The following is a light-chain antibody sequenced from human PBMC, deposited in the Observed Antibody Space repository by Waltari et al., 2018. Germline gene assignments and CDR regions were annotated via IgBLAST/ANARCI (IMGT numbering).Light chain of an antibody. J-gene: IGLJ3*02. CDR3: NSYTGSSSWV. CDR1: SSNVGFYNY. V-gene: IGLV2-14*01. CDR2: DVS. Sequence: QSALTQPTSVSGSPGQSITISCTGTSSNVGFYNYVSLYQQYPGNVPQLLIYDVSDRPSGVSSRFSGSKSGNTASLTISGLQADDEADYYCNSYTGSSSWVFGGGTKLTVL.